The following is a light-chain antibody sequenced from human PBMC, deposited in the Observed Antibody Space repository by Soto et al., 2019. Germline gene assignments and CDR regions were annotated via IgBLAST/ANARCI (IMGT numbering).Light chain of an antibody. Sequence: QSALTQPASVSGSPGQSITISCTGTSSDVGGYNYVSWYQQHPGKAPKLMIYDVSNRPSGVSNRFSGSKSGNTASLTISGLQAEEEADYYCSSYKSRSTLGVFGGGTKLTVL. J-gene: IGLJ3*02. CDR2: DVS. V-gene: IGLV2-14*01. CDR1: SSDVGGYNY. CDR3: SSYKSRSTLGV.